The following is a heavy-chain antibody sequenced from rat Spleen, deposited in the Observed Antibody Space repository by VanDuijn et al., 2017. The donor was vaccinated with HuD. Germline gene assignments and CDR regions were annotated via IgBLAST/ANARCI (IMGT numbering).Heavy chain of an antibody. Sequence: EVRLVESGGGLVQPGRSLKLSCAASGFTFSDFDMAWVRQAPTKGLEWVASISTGGDDTYYRDSVKGCFTISRDDEESTLYLQMDSLRSEDTATYFCARLGGLRNWFAYWGQGTLVTVSS. CDR1: GFTFSDFD. CDR2: ISTGGDDT. V-gene: IGHV5S23*01. CDR3: ARLGGLRNWFAY. J-gene: IGHJ3*01. D-gene: IGHD4-3*01.